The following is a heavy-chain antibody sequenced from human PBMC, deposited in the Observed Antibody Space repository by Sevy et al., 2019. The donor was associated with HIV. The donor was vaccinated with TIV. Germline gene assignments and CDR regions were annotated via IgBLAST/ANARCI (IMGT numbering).Heavy chain of an antibody. CDR3: AGVVYCRSRDNCHTPFDY. CDR2: INTDGSTT. D-gene: IGHD2-2*01. Sequence: GGSLRLSCAASGFTFNKYWMHWVRQDPGKGLVWVSRINTDGSTTDYADSVKGRFTIFRDNAKNTVYLQMNSLRVEDTAVYYFAGVVYCRSRDNCHTPFDYWGQGTLVTVSS. CDR1: GFTFNKYW. V-gene: IGHV3-74*01. J-gene: IGHJ4*02.